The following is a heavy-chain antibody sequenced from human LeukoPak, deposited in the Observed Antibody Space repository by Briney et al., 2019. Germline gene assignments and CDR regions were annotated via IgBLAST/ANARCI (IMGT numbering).Heavy chain of an antibody. V-gene: IGHV1-18*01. CDR1: GYTFTSYV. Sequence: GASVKVSCKASGYTFTSYVISWVRQAPGQGLEWMGWISAYNDNTNYVQKLQGRVTMTTDISTSTAYMELMSLRSDDTAMYYCARLEQWLVRFDYWGQGTLVTVSS. D-gene: IGHD6-19*01. CDR3: ARLEQWLVRFDY. CDR2: ISAYNDNT. J-gene: IGHJ4*02.